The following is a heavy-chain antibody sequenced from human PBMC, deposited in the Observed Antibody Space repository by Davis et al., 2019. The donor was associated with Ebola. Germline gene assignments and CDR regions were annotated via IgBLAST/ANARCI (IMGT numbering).Heavy chain of an antibody. CDR2: IKSKTDGGTT. CDR3: ARDAYDFWSGYYPYYYYYGMDV. V-gene: IGHV3-15*07. Sequence: PGGSLRLSCAASGFTFSNAWMNWVRQAPGKGLEWVGRIKSKTDGGTTDYAAPVKGRFTISRDDSKNTLYLQMNSLKTEDTAVYYCARDAYDFWSGYYPYYYYYGMDVWGQGTTVTVSS. CDR1: GFTFSNAW. J-gene: IGHJ6*02. D-gene: IGHD3-3*01.